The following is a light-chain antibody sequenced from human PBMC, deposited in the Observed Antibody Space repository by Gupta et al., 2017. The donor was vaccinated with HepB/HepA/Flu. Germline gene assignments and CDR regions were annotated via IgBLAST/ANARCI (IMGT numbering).Light chain of an antibody. CDR1: QSVNGY. V-gene: IGKV3-11*01. J-gene: IGKJ1*01. CDR2: DAS. Sequence: EIMLTQSPATLSLSPGERATLTCRASQSVNGYLDWYQKKPSQAPRLLIYDASSRATGIRASFSGSGGGTDINFTISSREPEDFEVYYCQQRKDGPLTWTFGQGTKVEIK. CDR3: QQRKDGPLTWT.